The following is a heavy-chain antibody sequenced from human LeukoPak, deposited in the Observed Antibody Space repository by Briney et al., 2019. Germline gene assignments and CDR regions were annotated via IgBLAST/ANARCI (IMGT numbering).Heavy chain of an antibody. CDR2: IFRTGST. CDR3: ARRVGFYGSGSLNYFDP. Sequence: SETLSLTCTVSGGSIGSSSCYWGWIRQPPGKGLEWIVSIFRTGSTYYSASLKSRVSISVDTSKNHIALKLTSVTAADTAVYFCARRVGFYGSGSLNYFDPWGQGILVSVAS. D-gene: IGHD3-10*01. J-gene: IGHJ5*01. V-gene: IGHV4-39*02. CDR1: GGSIGSSSCY.